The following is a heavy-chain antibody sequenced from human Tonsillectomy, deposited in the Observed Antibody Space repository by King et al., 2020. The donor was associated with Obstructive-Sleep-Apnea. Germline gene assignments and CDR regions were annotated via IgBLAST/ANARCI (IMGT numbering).Heavy chain of an antibody. J-gene: IGHJ4*02. V-gene: IGHV3-15*01. Sequence: VQLVESGGGLVKPGGSLRLSCAASGFTFSNAWMSWVRQAPGKGVEWVGRIKSKTDGGTTDYAAPVKGRFTISRDDSKNTLYLQMNSLKTEDTAVYYCTTALNGGWYFDYWGQGTLVTVSS. CDR3: TTALNGGWYFDY. D-gene: IGHD6-19*01. CDR2: IKSKTDGGTT. CDR1: GFTFSNAW.